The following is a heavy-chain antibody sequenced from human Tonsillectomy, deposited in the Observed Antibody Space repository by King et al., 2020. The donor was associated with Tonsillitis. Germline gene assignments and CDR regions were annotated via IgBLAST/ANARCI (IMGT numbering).Heavy chain of an antibody. D-gene: IGHD3-22*01. Sequence: QLVQSGGGLVQPGGSLRLSCAASGFTFSSYEMNWVRQAPGKGLEWISSISVSGSTRYSAYSVKGRFTISRDNAKNSLYLQMNSLRAEDTAVYYCARGGYSDSSGYYTSWGQGTLVTVSS. CDR1: GFTFSSYE. CDR3: ARGGYSDSSGYYTS. V-gene: IGHV3-48*03. J-gene: IGHJ5*02. CDR2: ISVSGSTR.